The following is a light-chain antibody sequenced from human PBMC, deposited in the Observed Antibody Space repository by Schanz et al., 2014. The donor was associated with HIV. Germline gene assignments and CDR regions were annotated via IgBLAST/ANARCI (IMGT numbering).Light chain of an antibody. J-gene: IGLJ3*02. CDR2: EVN. Sequence: QSALTQPPSASGSPGQSVTISCTGTSSDVGGYNYVSWYQHHPGKAPKLLISEVNKRPSGVPDRFSGSKSGNTASLTVSGLQAEDEADYYCAGWDDSLNVWVFGGGTKLTVL. CDR1: SSDVGGYNY. V-gene: IGLV2-8*01. CDR3: AGWDDSLNVWV.